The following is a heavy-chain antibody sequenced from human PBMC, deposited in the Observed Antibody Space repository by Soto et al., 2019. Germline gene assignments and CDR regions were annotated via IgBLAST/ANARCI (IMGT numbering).Heavy chain of an antibody. CDR3: AKGLVGYVFGVQDYYFGMDV. D-gene: IGHD1-26*01. CDR2: ISYDGNNK. CDR1: GFKFSTYG. Sequence: QVQLVESGGGVVQPGRSLRLSCGASGFKFSTYGMHWVRQAPGKGLEWVAVISYDGNNKDYADSVKGRFTISRDNSKNTSCLQMNSLRAEDTAVYYCAKGLVGYVFGVQDYYFGMDVWGQGTTVAVSS. V-gene: IGHV3-30*18. J-gene: IGHJ6*02.